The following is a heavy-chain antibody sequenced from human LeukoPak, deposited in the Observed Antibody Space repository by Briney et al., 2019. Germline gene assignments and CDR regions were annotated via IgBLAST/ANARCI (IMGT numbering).Heavy chain of an antibody. CDR3: ARQMRNVWRVRGFTKWFDP. CDR2: INHSGST. Sequence: PSETLSLTCTVSGGSISSSSYYWGWIRQPPGKGLEWIGEINHSGSTNYNPSLKSRVTISVDTSKNQFSLKLSSVTAADTAVYYCARQMRNVWRVRGFTKWFDPWGQGTLVTVSS. CDR1: GGSISSSSYY. V-gene: IGHV4-39*01. J-gene: IGHJ5*02. D-gene: IGHD1-1*01.